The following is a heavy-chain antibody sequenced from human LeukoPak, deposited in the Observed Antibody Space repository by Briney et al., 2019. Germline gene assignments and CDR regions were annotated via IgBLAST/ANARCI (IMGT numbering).Heavy chain of an antibody. CDR1: GGSIASSSYY. Sequence: SETLSLTCSVSGGSIASSSYYWGWIRQPPGKGLEWIGSIYYGGSTYYNPSFKSRVTISIDTSKKQFFLKLSSVTAADTAVYYCAIYGGRTGYWGPGALVTVSS. CDR2: IYYGGST. D-gene: IGHD4-23*01. CDR3: AIYGGRTGY. V-gene: IGHV4-39*01. J-gene: IGHJ4*02.